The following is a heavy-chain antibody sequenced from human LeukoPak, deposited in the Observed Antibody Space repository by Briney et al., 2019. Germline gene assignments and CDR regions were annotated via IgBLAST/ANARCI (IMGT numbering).Heavy chain of an antibody. J-gene: IGHJ4*02. CDR2: IGGSGTRT. CDR3: PGISGWVLFDD. CDR1: GFTFTTYG. Sequence: GGTLRLSCAASGFTFTTYGMNWVRQAPGRGLEWVSGIGGSGTRTYYADSVKGRFTISRDNYKNTLYLQMISLKDEATADYYYPGISGWVLFDDWGQGTLVTVSS. V-gene: IGHV3-23*01. D-gene: IGHD2-2*03.